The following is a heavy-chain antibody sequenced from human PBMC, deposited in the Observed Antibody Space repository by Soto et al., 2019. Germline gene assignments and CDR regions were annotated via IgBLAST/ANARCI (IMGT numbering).Heavy chain of an antibody. D-gene: IGHD6-13*01. V-gene: IGHV4-30-4*01. Sequence: ASENLSLTCTGSGGSISRGDYFWGWIRQPPGKGLGWIGYIYYSGSTYYNPSLKSRVTISVDTSKNQFSLKLSSVTAADTAVYYCARDSSSWYSPQGWFDPWGQGTLVTVSS. CDR1: GGSISRGDYF. CDR2: IYYSGST. J-gene: IGHJ5*02. CDR3: ARDSSSWYSPQGWFDP.